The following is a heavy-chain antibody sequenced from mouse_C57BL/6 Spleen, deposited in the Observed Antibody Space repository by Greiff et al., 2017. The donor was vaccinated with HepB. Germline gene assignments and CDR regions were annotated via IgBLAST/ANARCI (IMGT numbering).Heavy chain of an antibody. CDR1: GYTFTSYW. CDR2: IHPNSGST. D-gene: IGHD2-4*01. V-gene: IGHV1-64*01. Sequence: QVQLQQPGAELVKPGASVKLSCKASGYTFTSYWMHWVKQRPGQGLEWIGMIHPNSGSTNYNEKFKSKSTLTVDKSSSTVYMQLSSLTSEDSAVYYCARGDDYGFDYWGQGTTLTVSS. J-gene: IGHJ2*01. CDR3: ARGDDYGFDY.